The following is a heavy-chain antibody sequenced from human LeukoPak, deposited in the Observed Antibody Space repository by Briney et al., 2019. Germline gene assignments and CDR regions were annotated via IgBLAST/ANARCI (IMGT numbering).Heavy chain of an antibody. J-gene: IGHJ4*02. V-gene: IGHV1-69*01. Sequence: ASVKVSCRASGGTFGSFAIHWVRQAPGQGLEWMGGIIPIFDTSNYAQKFQDRVTITADDSTSTAYMELSSLRSEDTAVYYCARAWDGYNTYFDSWGQGTLVTVSS. CDR1: GGTFGSFA. D-gene: IGHD5-24*01. CDR3: ARAWDGYNTYFDS. CDR2: IIPIFDTS.